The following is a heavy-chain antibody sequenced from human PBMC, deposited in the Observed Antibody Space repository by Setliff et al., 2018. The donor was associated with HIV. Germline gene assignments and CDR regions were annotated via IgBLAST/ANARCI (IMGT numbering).Heavy chain of an antibody. V-gene: IGHV4-4*07. CDR2: IYTSGST. CDR3: AGWSSWRKYNWFDP. J-gene: IGHJ5*02. Sequence: SETLSLTCTVSGGSISSHYWSWIRQPAGKGLEWIGRIYTSGSTNYNPSLKSRVIISVDTSKNQFSLKLSSVTAADTAVYYCAGWSSWRKYNWFDPWGQGTLVTVSS. D-gene: IGHD6-13*01. CDR1: GGSISSHY.